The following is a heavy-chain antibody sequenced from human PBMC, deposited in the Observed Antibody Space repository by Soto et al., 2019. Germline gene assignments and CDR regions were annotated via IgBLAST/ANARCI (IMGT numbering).Heavy chain of an antibody. J-gene: IGHJ5*02. V-gene: IGHV3-30-3*01. CDR2: ISYDGSNK. Sequence: QVQLVESGGGVVQPGRSLRLSCAASGFTFSSYAMHWVRQAPGKGLEWVAVISYDGSNKYYADSVKGRFTISRDNSKNTLYLQMNSLRAEDTAVYYCARGTNEWDVVVTAPRAGWFDPWGQGTLVTVSS. CDR3: ARGTNEWDVVVTAPRAGWFDP. CDR1: GFTFSSYA. D-gene: IGHD2-21*02.